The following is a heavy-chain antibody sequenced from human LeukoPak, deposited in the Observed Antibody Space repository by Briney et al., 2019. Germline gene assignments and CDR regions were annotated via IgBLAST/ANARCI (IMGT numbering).Heavy chain of an antibody. CDR2: INPNTGAT. V-gene: IGHV1-2*02. Sequence: ASVKVSCKPSGYTFTGYYLHWVRQAPGRGPEWMGWINPNTGATMYSQKFQGRVTMTRGTSVSTGYMELRSLTSDDSAVYYCARDRVGSGWPRPYYFEIWGQGTLVTVSS. J-gene: IGHJ4*02. CDR3: ARDRVGSGWPRPYYFEI. D-gene: IGHD6-19*01. CDR1: GYTFTGYY.